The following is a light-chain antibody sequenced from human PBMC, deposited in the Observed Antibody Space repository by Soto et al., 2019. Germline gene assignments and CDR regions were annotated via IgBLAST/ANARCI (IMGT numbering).Light chain of an antibody. V-gene: IGKV3-11*01. CDR3: QQRARWPMP. Sequence: EVVLTQSPATLSVSPGESVTLSCRASQSVSSYVAWYQHKPGQAPRPLIYDTFQRANGAPDRFSGGGSGTDFTLTISSLEPEDFAVYYCQQRARWPMPFGQGTRLELK. J-gene: IGKJ5*01. CDR2: DTF. CDR1: QSVSSY.